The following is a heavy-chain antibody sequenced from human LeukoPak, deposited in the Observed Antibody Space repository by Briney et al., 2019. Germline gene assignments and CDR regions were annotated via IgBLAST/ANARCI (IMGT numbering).Heavy chain of an antibody. V-gene: IGHV3-23*01. Sequence: GGSLRLSCAASGFTFSNYAMNWVRQAPGKGLEWVSSITGSGGDAYYADSVKGRFTISRDNSKNTLDLQMNSLRAEDTAVYYCARDPALRYFDWLPHYDAFGIWGQGTMVTVSS. CDR1: GFTFSNYA. D-gene: IGHD3-9*01. CDR3: ARDPALRYFDWLPHYDAFGI. J-gene: IGHJ3*02. CDR2: ITGSGGDA.